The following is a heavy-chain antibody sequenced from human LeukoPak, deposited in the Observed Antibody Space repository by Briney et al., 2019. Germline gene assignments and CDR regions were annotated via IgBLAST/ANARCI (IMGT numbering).Heavy chain of an antibody. CDR2: IIPIFGTA. V-gene: IGHV1-69*13. CDR3: ALAVYYYDSSGYYYTGAFDI. J-gene: IGHJ3*02. D-gene: IGHD3-22*01. Sequence: SVKVSCKASGGTFSSYAISWVRQAPGQGLEWMGGIIPIFGTANYAQKFQGRVTITADESTSTAYMEPSSLRSEDTAVYYCALAVYYYDSSGYYYTGAFDIWGQGTMVTVSS. CDR1: GGTFSSYA.